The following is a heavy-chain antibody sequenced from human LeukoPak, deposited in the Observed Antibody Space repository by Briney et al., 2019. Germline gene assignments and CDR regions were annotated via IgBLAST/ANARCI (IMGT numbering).Heavy chain of an antibody. J-gene: IGHJ5*02. V-gene: IGHV3-30*18. CDR2: ISKDGNNK. CDR1: GFAFSSYG. D-gene: IGHD3-10*01. Sequence: GGSLRLSCAASGFAFSSYGMHWVRQAPGRGLEWVAVISKDGNNKYYADSVKGRFTISRDNSKNTLYLQMNSLRTEDTAVYYCAKDKYYSSGTYGDPWGQGTLVTVSS. CDR3: AKDKYYSSGTYGDP.